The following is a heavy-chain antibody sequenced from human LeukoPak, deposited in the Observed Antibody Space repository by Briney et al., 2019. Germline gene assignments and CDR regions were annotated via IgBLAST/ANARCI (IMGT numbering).Heavy chain of an antibody. Sequence: GGSLRLSCAASGFTVSSNYMSWVRQAPGKGLEWVSVIYSGGSTYYADSVKGRFTISRDNSKNTLSLQMNSLRTEDTTLYYCAKGSSAVRPYYFDYWGQGILVTVSS. CDR1: GFTVSSNY. D-gene: IGHD6-6*01. CDR2: IYSGGST. CDR3: AKGSSAVRPYYFDY. V-gene: IGHV3-53*01. J-gene: IGHJ4*02.